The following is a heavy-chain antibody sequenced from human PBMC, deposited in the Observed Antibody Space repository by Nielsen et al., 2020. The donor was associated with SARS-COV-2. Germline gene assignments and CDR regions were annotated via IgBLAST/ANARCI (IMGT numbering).Heavy chain of an antibody. Sequence: GESLKISCAASGFTFSSYSMNWVRQAPGKGLEWVSYISSSSSTIYYADSVKGRFTISRDNSKNTLYLQMNSLRAEDTAVYYCARDLLERRGNYYYYMDVWGKGTTVTVSS. J-gene: IGHJ6*03. CDR2: ISSSSSTI. CDR3: ARDLLERRGNYYYYMDV. CDR1: GFTFSSYS. V-gene: IGHV3-48*01. D-gene: IGHD1-1*01.